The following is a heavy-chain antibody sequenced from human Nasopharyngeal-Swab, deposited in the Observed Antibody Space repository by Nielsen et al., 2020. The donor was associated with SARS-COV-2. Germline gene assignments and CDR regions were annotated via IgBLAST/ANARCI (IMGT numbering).Heavy chain of an antibody. D-gene: IGHD3-10*01. Sequence: GESLKISCAASGFTFNTYAISWVRQAPGKGLEWVSSISSSSSYIYYADSLKGRFTISRDNAKNSLYLQMNSLRAEDTAVYYCAKDWFGELTLDYWGQGTLVTVSS. CDR1: GFTFNTYA. J-gene: IGHJ4*02. V-gene: IGHV3-21*04. CDR2: ISSSSSYI. CDR3: AKDWFGELTLDY.